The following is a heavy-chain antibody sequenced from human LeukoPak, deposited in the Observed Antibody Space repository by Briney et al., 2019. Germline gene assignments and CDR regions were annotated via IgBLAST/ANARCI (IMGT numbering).Heavy chain of an antibody. J-gene: IGHJ5*02. CDR3: ARTYYDFWSGYHRDNNWFDP. CDR1: GGSISSGSYY. V-gene: IGHV4-61*02. D-gene: IGHD3-3*01. Sequence: PSQTLSLTCTVSGGSISSGSYYWSWIRQPAGKGLEWIGRIYTSGSTNYNPSLKSRVTISVDTSKNQFSLKLSSVTAADTAVYYCARTYYDFWSGYHRDNNWFDPWGQGTLVTVSS. CDR2: IYTSGST.